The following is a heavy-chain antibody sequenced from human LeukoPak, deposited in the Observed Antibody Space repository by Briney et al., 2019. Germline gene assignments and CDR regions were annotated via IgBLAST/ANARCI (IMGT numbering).Heavy chain of an antibody. CDR3: ARDLHPSGWSDFDY. J-gene: IGHJ4*02. Sequence: GGSLRLSCAASGFTLSNYGMHWVRQAPGRGLEWVAITWYDGSKEYYADSVKGRFTISRDISKNTLYLQMNSLRAEDTAVYYCARDLHPSGWSDFDYWGQGTLVTVSS. CDR2: TWYDGSKE. CDR1: GFTLSNYG. D-gene: IGHD6-19*01. V-gene: IGHV3-33*01.